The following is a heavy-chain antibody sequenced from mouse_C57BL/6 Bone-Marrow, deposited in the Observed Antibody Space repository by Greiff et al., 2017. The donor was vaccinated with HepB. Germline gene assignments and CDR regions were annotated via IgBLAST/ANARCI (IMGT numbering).Heavy chain of an antibody. D-gene: IGHD1-1*01. CDR2: INYDGSST. CDR3: ARDLDYYGSTHWYFDV. V-gene: IGHV5-16*01. CDR1: GFTFSDYY. Sequence: EVQLVESEGGLVQPGSSMKLSCTASGFTFSDYYMAWVRQVPEKGLEWVANINYDGSSTYYLDSLKSRFIISRDNAKNILYLQMSSLKSEDTATYYCARDLDYYGSTHWYFDVWGTGTTVTVSS. J-gene: IGHJ1*03.